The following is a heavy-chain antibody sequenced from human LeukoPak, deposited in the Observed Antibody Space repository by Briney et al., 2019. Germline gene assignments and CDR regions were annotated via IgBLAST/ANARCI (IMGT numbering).Heavy chain of an antibody. V-gene: IGHV1-24*01. CDR1: GYTLTELS. J-gene: IGHJ5*02. CDR3: APSWGSSGWYSWFDP. Sequence: ASVKVSCKVSGYTLTELSMHWVRQAPGEGLEWMGGFDPEDGETIYAQKSQGRVTMTEDTSTDTAYMEVSSLRSEDTAVYYCAPSWGSSGWYSWFDPWGQGTLVTVSS. CDR2: FDPEDGET. D-gene: IGHD6-19*01.